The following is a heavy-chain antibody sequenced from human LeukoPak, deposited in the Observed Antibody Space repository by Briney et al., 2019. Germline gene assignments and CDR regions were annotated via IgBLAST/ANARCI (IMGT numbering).Heavy chain of an antibody. CDR1: GYTFTGYY. D-gene: IGHD5-18*01. Sequence: ASVKGSCKASGYTFTGYYMHWVRQAPGQGLEWMGWINPDSGGTKYAQKFQGRVTMTRDTSISTAYMELSRLRSDDTAVYYCARDTYSYGSDYWGQGTLVTVSS. J-gene: IGHJ4*02. CDR3: ARDTYSYGSDY. V-gene: IGHV1-2*02. CDR2: INPDSGGT.